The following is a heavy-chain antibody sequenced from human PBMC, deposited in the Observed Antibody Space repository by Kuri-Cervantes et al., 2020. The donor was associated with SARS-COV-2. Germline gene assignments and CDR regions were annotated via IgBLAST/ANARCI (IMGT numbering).Heavy chain of an antibody. CDR2: ISSSSSTI. CDR3: ARDRGHRIAAAGTIPFDY. D-gene: IGHD6-13*01. J-gene: IGHJ4*02. V-gene: IGHV3-48*04. CDR1: GFTFSSYS. Sequence: GGSLRLSCAASGFTFSSYSMNWVRQAPGKGLEWVSYISSSSSTIYYADSVKGRFTISRDNSRNSLYLQMNSLRAEDTAVYYCARDRGHRIAAAGTIPFDYWGQGTLVTVSS.